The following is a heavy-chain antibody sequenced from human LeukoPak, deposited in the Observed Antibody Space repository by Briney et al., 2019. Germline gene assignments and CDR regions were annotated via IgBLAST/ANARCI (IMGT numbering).Heavy chain of an antibody. CDR2: IISIFGIA. V-gene: IGHV1-69*04. CDR1: GGTFISCS. CDR3: ARDAVFGVVTYFDY. J-gene: IGHJ4*02. D-gene: IGHD3-3*01. Sequence: SVKVSCKASGGTFISCSISWVRHAPGQGREWMGRIISIFGIANYAQKFQGRVTITADKSTSTAYMELSSLRSEDTAVYYCARDAVFGVVTYFDYWGQGTLVTVSS.